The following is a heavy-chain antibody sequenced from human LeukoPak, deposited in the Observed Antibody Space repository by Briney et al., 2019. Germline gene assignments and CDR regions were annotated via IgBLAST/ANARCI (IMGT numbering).Heavy chain of an antibody. J-gene: IGHJ5*02. CDR3: AREAHIVVVPAAIPHNWFDP. V-gene: IGHV3-21*01. D-gene: IGHD2-2*02. Sequence: GGSLRLSCAASGFTFSSYSMNWVRQAPGKGLEWVSSISSSSSYIYYADSVKGRFTISRDNAKNSLYLQMNGLRAEDTAVYYCAREAHIVVVPAAIPHNWFDPWGQGTLVTVSS. CDR1: GFTFSSYS. CDR2: ISSSSSYI.